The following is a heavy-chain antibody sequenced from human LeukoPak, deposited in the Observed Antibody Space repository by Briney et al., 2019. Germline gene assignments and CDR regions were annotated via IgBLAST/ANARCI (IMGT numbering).Heavy chain of an antibody. Sequence: SETLSLTCTVSGGSISSYYWSWIRQPPGKGLEWIGYIYYSGSTNYNPSLKSRVTISVDTSKNQFSLKLSSVTAADTAVYYCARHLHSYDSSGYYRSIFDYWGQGTLVTVSS. J-gene: IGHJ4*02. V-gene: IGHV4-59*08. CDR2: IYYSGST. CDR3: ARHLHSYDSSGYYRSIFDY. CDR1: GGSISSYY. D-gene: IGHD3-22*01.